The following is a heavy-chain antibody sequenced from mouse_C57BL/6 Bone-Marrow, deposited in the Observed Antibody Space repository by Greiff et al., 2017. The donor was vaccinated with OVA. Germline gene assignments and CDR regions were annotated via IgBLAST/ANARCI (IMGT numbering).Heavy chain of an antibody. D-gene: IGHD2-4*01. CDR1: GYTFTSYW. Sequence: VQLKQPGAELVKPGASVKLSCKASGYTFTSYWMHWVKQRPGRGLEWIGRIDPNSGGTKYNEKFKSKATLTVDKPSSTAYMQLSSLTSEDSAVYYCARSLYYDYDDGYYFDYWGQGTTLTVSS. V-gene: IGHV1-72*01. CDR3: ARSLYYDYDDGYYFDY. J-gene: IGHJ2*01. CDR2: IDPNSGGT.